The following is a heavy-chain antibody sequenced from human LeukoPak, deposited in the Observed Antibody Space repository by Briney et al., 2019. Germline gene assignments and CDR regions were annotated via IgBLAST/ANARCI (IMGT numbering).Heavy chain of an antibody. CDR2: IYYSGST. V-gene: IGHV4-61*01. J-gene: IGHJ5*02. Sequence: PPETLSLTCTVSGYSISSGYYWGWIRQPPGKGLEWIGYIYYSGSTNYNPSLKSRVTISVDTSKNQFSLKLSSVTAADTAVYYCARTAIAAGGGDWFDPWGQGTLVTVSS. CDR1: GYSISSGYY. D-gene: IGHD6-13*01. CDR3: ARTAIAAGGGDWFDP.